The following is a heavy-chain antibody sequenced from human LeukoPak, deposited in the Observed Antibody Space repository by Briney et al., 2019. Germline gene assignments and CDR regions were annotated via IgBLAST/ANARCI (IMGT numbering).Heavy chain of an antibody. CDR2: IWYDGSNK. CDR3: ARAIRGYSYVLDY. D-gene: IGHD5-18*01. V-gene: IGHV3-33*01. CDR1: GFTFSSYG. J-gene: IGHJ4*02. Sequence: GGSLRLSCAASGFTFSSYGMHWVRQAPGEGLEWVAVIWYDGSNKYYADSVKGRFTISRDNSKNTLYLQMNSLRAEGTAVYYCARAIRGYSYVLDYWAREPWSPSP.